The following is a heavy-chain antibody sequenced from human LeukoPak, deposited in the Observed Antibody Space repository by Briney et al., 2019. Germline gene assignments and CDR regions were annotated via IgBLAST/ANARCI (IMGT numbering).Heavy chain of an antibody. D-gene: IGHD6-13*01. Sequence: PSETLSLTCTVSGGPISSYYWSWIRQPPGKGLEWIGYIYYSGTTNYNPSLKSRVTIPVDTSKNQFSLKLSSVTAADTAVYYCARGVYIAAAQYGYWGQGTLVTVSS. CDR3: ARGVYIAAAQYGY. CDR2: IYYSGTT. CDR1: GGPISSYY. V-gene: IGHV4-59*01. J-gene: IGHJ4*02.